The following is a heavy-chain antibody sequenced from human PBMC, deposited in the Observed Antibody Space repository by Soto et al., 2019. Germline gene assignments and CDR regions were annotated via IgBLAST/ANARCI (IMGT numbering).Heavy chain of an antibody. CDR1: GYTFTSYG. CDR2: ISAYNGNT. J-gene: IGHJ4*02. D-gene: IGHD6-19*01. CDR3: VGYSSGWLSY. Sequence: ASVKVSCKASGYTFTSYGISWVRQAPGQGLEWMGWISAYNGNTNYAQKLQGRVTITTDTSTSTAYMELRSLRSDDTAVYYCVGYSSGWLSYWGQGTLVTVSS. V-gene: IGHV1-18*01.